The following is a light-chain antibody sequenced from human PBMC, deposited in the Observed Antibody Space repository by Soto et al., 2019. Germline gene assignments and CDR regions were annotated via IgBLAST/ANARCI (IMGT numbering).Light chain of an antibody. CDR1: QSISSW. CDR2: DAS. Sequence: DIQMTQSPSTLSASVGDRVTITCRASQSISSWLAWYQPKPGKAPKLLIYDASRLESGVPSRFSGSGSGTEFTLTISSLQPDDCAYYYCQQYNSYAWTCGQGNNVEIK. V-gene: IGKV1-5*01. J-gene: IGKJ1*01. CDR3: QQYNSYAWT.